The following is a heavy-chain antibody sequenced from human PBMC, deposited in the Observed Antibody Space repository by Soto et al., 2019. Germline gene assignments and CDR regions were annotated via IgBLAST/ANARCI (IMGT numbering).Heavy chain of an antibody. D-gene: IGHD6-13*01. CDR1: GGSFSGYY. Sequence: QVQLQQWGAGLFKPSETLSLTCAVYGGSFSGYYWSWIRQPPGKGLEWIGEITHSGRTNYNPSLKSRVTISEVTSKNQVSLKLSSVTAADTAVYYCARLYGSRGPFDYWGQGTLVTVSS. CDR3: ARLYGSRGPFDY. V-gene: IGHV4-34*01. CDR2: ITHSGRT. J-gene: IGHJ4*02.